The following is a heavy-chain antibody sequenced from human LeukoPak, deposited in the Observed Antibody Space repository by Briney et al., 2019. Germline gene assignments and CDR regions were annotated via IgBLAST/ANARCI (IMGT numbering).Heavy chain of an antibody. D-gene: IGHD2-2*01. Sequence: ASVKVSCKASGYTFTSYYMHWVRQAPGQGLEWMGIINPSGGSTSYAQKFQGRVTMTRDTSTSTVYMEPSSLRSEDTAVYYCALLGVVPAAMGYYFDYWGQGTLVTVSS. J-gene: IGHJ4*02. CDR3: ALLGVVPAAMGYYFDY. CDR2: INPSGGST. CDR1: GYTFTSYY. V-gene: IGHV1-46*01.